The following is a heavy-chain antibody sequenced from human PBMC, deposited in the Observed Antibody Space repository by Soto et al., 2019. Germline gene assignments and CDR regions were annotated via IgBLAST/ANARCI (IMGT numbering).Heavy chain of an antibody. J-gene: IGHJ4*02. CDR3: ARGAYYDILTYYFDY. CDR1: GGSITNNNW. D-gene: IGHD3-9*01. CDR2: IYHSGHT. Sequence: SETLSLTCNVSGGSITNNNWWSWVRQPPGKGLEWIGAIYHSGHTSFNPSLKSRVTISVDRSKNQFSLKLSSVTAADTAVYYCARGAYYDILTYYFDYWGQGTLVTVSS. V-gene: IGHV4-4*02.